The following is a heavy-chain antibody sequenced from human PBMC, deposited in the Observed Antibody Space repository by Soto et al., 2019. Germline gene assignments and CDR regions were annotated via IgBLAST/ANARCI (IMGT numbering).Heavy chain of an antibody. Sequence: QVQLVESGGGVVQPGRSLRLSCAASGFTFSSYGMHWVLQAPGTGLEWVAVISYDGSNKYYADSVKGRFTISRDNAKNTLYLQMNGLRAEATAVYYCATATIDYYYGMDVWGQGTTVTVSS. CDR2: ISYDGSNK. V-gene: IGHV3-30*03. D-gene: IGHD5-12*01. J-gene: IGHJ6*02. CDR3: ATATIDYYYGMDV. CDR1: GFTFSSYG.